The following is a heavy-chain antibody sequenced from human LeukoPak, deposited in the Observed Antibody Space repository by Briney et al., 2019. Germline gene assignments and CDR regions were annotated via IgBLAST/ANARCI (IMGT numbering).Heavy chain of an antibody. D-gene: IGHD2-15*01. Sequence: GESLKISCKAFGYSFADYWIAWVRLVPGKGLEWIGMIFPGESRTTYSPSFQGQVTISADNSISTSYLQWSSLKASDTAMYFCARHGIGGCSGGRCFTSFFYNGLDVWGQGSTVTVSS. CDR1: GYSFADYW. J-gene: IGHJ6*02. CDR3: ARHGIGGCSGGRCFTSFFYNGLDV. CDR2: IFPGESRT. V-gene: IGHV5-51*01.